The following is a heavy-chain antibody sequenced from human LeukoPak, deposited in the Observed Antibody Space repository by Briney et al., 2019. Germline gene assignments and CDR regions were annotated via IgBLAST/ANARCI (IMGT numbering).Heavy chain of an antibody. CDR1: GGSFSGYY. CDR2: INHSGST. Sequence: PLETLSLTCAVYGGSFSGYYWSWIRQPPGKGLEWIGEINHSGSTNYNPSLKSRVTISVDTSKNQFSLKLSSVTAADTAVYYCARPSGRYDSSGYLSYWGQGTLVTVSS. D-gene: IGHD3-22*01. CDR3: ARPSGRYDSSGYLSY. J-gene: IGHJ4*02. V-gene: IGHV4-34*01.